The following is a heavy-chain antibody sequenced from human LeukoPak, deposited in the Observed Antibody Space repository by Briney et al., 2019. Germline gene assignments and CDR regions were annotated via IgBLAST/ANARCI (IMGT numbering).Heavy chain of an antibody. J-gene: IGHJ4*02. D-gene: IGHD6-13*01. Sequence: GGSLRLSCAASGFTFSSYSMNWVRQAPGKGLEWVSSISSSSSYIYYADSVKGRFTISRDNAKNSLYLQMNSLRAEDTAVYYCARDKAGIAAAIDYWGQGTLVTVSS. CDR2: ISSSSSYI. CDR1: GFTFSSYS. V-gene: IGHV3-21*01. CDR3: ARDKAGIAAAIDY.